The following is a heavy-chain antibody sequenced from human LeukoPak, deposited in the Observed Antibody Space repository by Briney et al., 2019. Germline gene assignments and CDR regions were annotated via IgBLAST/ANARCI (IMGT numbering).Heavy chain of an antibody. Sequence: SETLSLTCTVSGGSISSYYWSWIRQPPGKGLEWIGYIYNSRSTNYNPSLKSRVTMSVDTSKNQFSLKLSSVTAADTAVYYCARDNYDVLTGSNNWFDPWGQGTLVTVSS. CDR2: IYNSRST. CDR1: GGSISSYY. CDR3: ARDNYDVLTGSNNWFDP. D-gene: IGHD3-9*01. V-gene: IGHV4-59*01. J-gene: IGHJ5*01.